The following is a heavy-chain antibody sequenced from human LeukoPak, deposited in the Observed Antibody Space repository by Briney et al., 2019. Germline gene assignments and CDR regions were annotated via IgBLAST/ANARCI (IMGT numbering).Heavy chain of an antibody. CDR1: GYTFTAYY. J-gene: IGHJ4*02. Sequence: GASVKVSCKASGYTFTAYYIHWVRQAPGQGLEWMGWINPNSGGTNYAQKFQDRVTMTRDTSISTAYMELSRLRSDDTAVYYCARGSSGYFQYYFDYWGRGTLVTVSS. V-gene: IGHV1-2*02. CDR2: INPNSGGT. D-gene: IGHD3-22*01. CDR3: ARGSSGYFQYYFDY.